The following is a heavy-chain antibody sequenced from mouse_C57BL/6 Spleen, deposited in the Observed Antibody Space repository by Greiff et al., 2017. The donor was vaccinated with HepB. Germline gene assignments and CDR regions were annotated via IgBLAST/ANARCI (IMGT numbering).Heavy chain of an antibody. J-gene: IGHJ4*01. CDR3: AREELLRDAMDY. V-gene: IGHV14-3*01. CDR1: GFTFQNTY. D-gene: IGHD1-1*01. Sequence: EVQLQQSVAELVRPGASVKLSCTASGFTFQNTYMHWVKQRPEQGLEWIGRIDPANGNTKYAPKFQGKATITADTSSNTAYLQLSSLTSEDTAIYYCAREELLRDAMDYWGQGTSVTVSS. CDR2: IDPANGNT.